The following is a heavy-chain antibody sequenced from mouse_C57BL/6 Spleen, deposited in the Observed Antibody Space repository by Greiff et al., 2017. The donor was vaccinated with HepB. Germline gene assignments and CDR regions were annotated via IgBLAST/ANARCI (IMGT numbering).Heavy chain of an antibody. D-gene: IGHD1-1*01. CDR2: IYPGDGDT. CDR3: ASHPYYGSSYGYFDV. J-gene: IGHJ1*03. CDR1: GYAFSSSW. V-gene: IGHV1-82*01. Sequence: QVQLQQSGPELVKPGASVKISCKASGYAFSSSWMNWVKQRPGKGLEWIGRIYPGDGDTNYNGKFKGKATLTADKSSSTAYMQLSSLTSEDSAVYFCASHPYYGSSYGYFDVWGTGTTVTVSS.